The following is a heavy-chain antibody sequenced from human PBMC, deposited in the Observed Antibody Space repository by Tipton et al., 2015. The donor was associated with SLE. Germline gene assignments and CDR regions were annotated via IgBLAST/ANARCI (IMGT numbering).Heavy chain of an antibody. CDR2: IYYSGST. CDR1: GGSISSGDYY. V-gene: IGHV4-30-4*08. Sequence: TLSLTCTVSGGSISSGDYYWSWIRQPPGKGLEWIGYIYYSGSTYYNPSLKSRVTISVDTSKNQFSLKLSSVTAADTAVYYCATGQADGLRLGELSLWGGYYYGMDVWGQGTTVTVSS. J-gene: IGHJ6*02. D-gene: IGHD3-16*02. CDR3: ATGQADGLRLGELSLWGGYYYGMDV.